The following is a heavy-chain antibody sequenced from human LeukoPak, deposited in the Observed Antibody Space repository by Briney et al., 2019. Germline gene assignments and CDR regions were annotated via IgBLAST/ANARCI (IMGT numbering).Heavy chain of an antibody. V-gene: IGHV4-39*01. D-gene: IGHD3-3*01. J-gene: IGHJ4*02. CDR2: IYYSGST. Sequence: SETLSLTCTVSGVSISSSNSYWGWIRQPPGKGLEWIGSIYYSGSTYYNPSLKSRVTISVDTSKNQFSLKLSSVTAADTAVYYCARNEHYDSWSGYLGYFDYWGQGTLVTVSS. CDR1: GVSISSSNSY. CDR3: ARNEHYDSWSGYLGYFDY.